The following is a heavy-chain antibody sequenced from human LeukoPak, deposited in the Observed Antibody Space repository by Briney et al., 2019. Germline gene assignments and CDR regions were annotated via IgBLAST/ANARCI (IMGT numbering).Heavy chain of an antibody. V-gene: IGHV3-30*03. CDR1: GFNFRSFG. D-gene: IGHD1-26*01. Sequence: GGSLRLSCAASGFNFRSFGFHWVSQAPGKGMEWLAIVSFERNDKYYADSVKGRFTISGDESKNTLYLHMNSLRSEDTAVYYCARDPLRRGTSYLDNWGQGNLVTVAS. CDR3: ARDPLRRGTSYLDN. CDR2: VSFERNDK. J-gene: IGHJ4*02.